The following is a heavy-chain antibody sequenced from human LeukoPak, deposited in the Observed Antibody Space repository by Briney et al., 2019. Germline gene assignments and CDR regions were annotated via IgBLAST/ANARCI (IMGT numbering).Heavy chain of an antibody. CDR2: ISSSSSYI. V-gene: IGHV3-21*01. CDR3: ARGLTVAGHASYGMDV. Sequence: GGSLRLSCAASEFTFSSYSMNWVRQAPGKGLEWVSSISSSSSYIYYADSVKGRFTISRDNAKNSLYLQMNSLRAEDTAVYYCARGLTVAGHASYGMDVWGQGTTVTVSS. J-gene: IGHJ6*02. D-gene: IGHD6-19*01. CDR1: EFTFSSYS.